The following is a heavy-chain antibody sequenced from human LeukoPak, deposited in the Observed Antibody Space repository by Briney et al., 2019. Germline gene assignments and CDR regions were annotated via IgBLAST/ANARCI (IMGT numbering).Heavy chain of an antibody. J-gene: IGHJ3*02. CDR2: VYTSGDA. CDR3: AGLGGYCTNAVCYSTFDI. Sequence: SENLSLNCTVSGGSISSYYWSWLRQPAGKGLEWIGRVYTSGDANYNPSLKSRVTMSLDTSKNQFSLKLNSVTAADTAVYYCAGLGGYCTNAVCYSTFDIWGQGTMVTVSS. D-gene: IGHD2-8*01. CDR1: GGSISSYY. V-gene: IGHV4-4*07.